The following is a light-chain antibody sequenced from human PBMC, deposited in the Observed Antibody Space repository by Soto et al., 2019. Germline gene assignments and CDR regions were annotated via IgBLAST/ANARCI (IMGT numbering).Light chain of an antibody. CDR2: DAS. CDR1: QSIGRW. CDR3: QQYTENSGT. J-gene: IGKJ1*01. Sequence: DIQMTQSPSTLSASVGDRVTITCRASQSIGRWLAWYQQKPGKAPKVLIYDASSLESGVPSRFSGSESGTEFTLTISSLQPDDIATYYCQQYTENSGTFGQGTKVDIK. V-gene: IGKV1-5*01.